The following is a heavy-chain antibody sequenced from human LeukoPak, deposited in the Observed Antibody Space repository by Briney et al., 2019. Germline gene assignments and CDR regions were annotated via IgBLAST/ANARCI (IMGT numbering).Heavy chain of an antibody. CDR1: GYTFTGYY. V-gene: IGHV1-2*02. CDR3: SIKQETAYEILTGYYRDTYYYYGMDV. CDR2: INPNSGGT. Sequence: ASVKVSCKASGYTFTGYYMHWVRHAPGQGLESMGWINPNSGGTNYAQKFQGRVTMTRYTSISTAYMELSRLRSDDTAVYFCSIKQETAYEILTGYYRDTYYYYGMDVWGQGTTVTVSS. D-gene: IGHD3-9*01. J-gene: IGHJ6*02.